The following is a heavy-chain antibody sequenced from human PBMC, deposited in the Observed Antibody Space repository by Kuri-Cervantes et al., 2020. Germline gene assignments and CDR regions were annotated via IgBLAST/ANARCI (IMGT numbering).Heavy chain of an antibody. J-gene: IGHJ3*02. Sequence: SGPTLVKPTETLTLTCTVSGFSLSNARMGVSWIRQPPGKALEWLAHIFSNDEKSYSTSLKSRLTISKDTSKSQVVLTMTNMDPVDTATYYCAHRRVGFSSSWYGDAFDIWGQGTMVTVSS. CDR3: AHRRVGFSSSWYGDAFDI. CDR1: GFSLSNARMG. CDR2: IFSNDEK. V-gene: IGHV2-26*01. D-gene: IGHD6-13*01.